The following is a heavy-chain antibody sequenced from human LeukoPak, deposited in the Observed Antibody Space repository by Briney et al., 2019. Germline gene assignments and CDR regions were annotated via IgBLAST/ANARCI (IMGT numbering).Heavy chain of an antibody. Sequence: SLRLSCAASGFTFDDYAMHWVRQAPGKGLEWVSGISWNSGSIGYADSVKGRFTISRDNAKNSLYLQMNSLRAEDTALYYCAKDRGVGSGSYYSELDYWGQGTLVTVSS. V-gene: IGHV3-9*01. J-gene: IGHJ4*02. D-gene: IGHD3-10*01. CDR3: AKDRGVGSGSYYSELDY. CDR2: ISWNSGSI. CDR1: GFTFDDYA.